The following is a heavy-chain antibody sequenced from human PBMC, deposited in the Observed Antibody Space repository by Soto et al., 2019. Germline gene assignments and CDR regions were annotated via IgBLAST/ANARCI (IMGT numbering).Heavy chain of an antibody. Sequence: QVQLVQSGAEVKKPGASVKVSFKTSGYKFTDYYVQWVRQAPGQGPEWMGWINPNSGDTNYAQKFQGWVTMTRDTSITTAYMELSSLKSDDTAIYYCAIQSNTGSYFYFDNWGQGTLVTVSS. D-gene: IGHD2-15*01. CDR2: INPNSGDT. J-gene: IGHJ4*02. V-gene: IGHV1-2*04. CDR1: GYKFTDYY. CDR3: AIQSNTGSYFYFDN.